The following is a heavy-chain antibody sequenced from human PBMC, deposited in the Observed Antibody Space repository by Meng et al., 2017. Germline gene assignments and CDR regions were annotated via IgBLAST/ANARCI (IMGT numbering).Heavy chain of an antibody. J-gene: IGHJ4*02. D-gene: IGHD1-26*01. CDR2: IRVDGSET. CDR3: SRVQVGSPNDY. Sequence: GQLEAAGGGLVQAGGSLRLCCESFCVTFSSCCMHWVRQSPGKGLEWVATIRVDGSETYYADAVKGRFSISRDNAKNTLYLQMNSLRPEDTAVYYCSRVQVGSPNDYWGQGTLVTVSS. CDR1: CVTFSSCC. V-gene: IGHV3-74*02.